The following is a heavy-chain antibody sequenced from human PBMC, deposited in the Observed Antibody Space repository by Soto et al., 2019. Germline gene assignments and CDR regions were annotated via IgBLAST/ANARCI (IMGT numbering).Heavy chain of an antibody. CDR3: ASTMFDIVAVPFDS. D-gene: IGHD5-12*01. CDR2: LYGSGRT. Sequence: SEAQSVTSSVSCVSIISGSYYWGCIREPPGKGLECIGSLYGSGRTDYTPSLKSRVTISVDTSKNHFSPKLSSVTAADTALYYCASTMFDIVAVPFDSWGQGTLVPVSS. CDR1: CVSIISGSYY. J-gene: IGHJ4*02. V-gene: IGHV4-39*02.